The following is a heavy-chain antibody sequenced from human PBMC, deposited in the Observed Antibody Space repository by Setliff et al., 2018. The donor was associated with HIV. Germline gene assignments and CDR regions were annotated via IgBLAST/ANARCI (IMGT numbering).Heavy chain of an antibody. J-gene: IGHJ6*02. CDR1: GYTFTTYG. V-gene: IGHV1-18*04. CDR3: ARLGSGWSDSYYYAMDI. Sequence: GASVKVSCKASGYTFTTYGISWVRQAPGHGLEWMGWISPNFGHTKYAQKFLDRVTMTIYTATSRAYMEWRSLRSDDTAVYFCARLGSGWSDSYYYAMDIWGQGTTVTVSS. D-gene: IGHD6-19*01. CDR2: ISPNFGHT.